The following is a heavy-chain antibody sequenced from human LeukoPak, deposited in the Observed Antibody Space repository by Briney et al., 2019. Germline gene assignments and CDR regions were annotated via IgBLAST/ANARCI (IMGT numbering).Heavy chain of an antibody. Sequence: SETLSLTCTVSGGSISNYYWSWIRQPAGKGLEWIGGIYTSGSTNYNPSLKSRVTISVDTSKNQFSLKLSSVTAADTAVYYFARGPGVRAATGNWFDLWGQGTLVTVS. CDR1: GGSISNYY. CDR3: ARGPGVRAATGNWFDL. V-gene: IGHV4-4*07. J-gene: IGHJ5*02. CDR2: IYTSGST. D-gene: IGHD2-2*01.